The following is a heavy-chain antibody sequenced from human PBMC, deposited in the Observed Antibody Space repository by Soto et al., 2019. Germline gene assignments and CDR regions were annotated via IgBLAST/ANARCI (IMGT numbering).Heavy chain of an antibody. Sequence: QVQLVQSGAEVRKPGSSVTVSCMASGSTFSSYTVTWVRQAPGKGLEWIGRIIPVLTVTDYARRFQGRVTITADRSAKTAYMELTRRTSADPAGYYRARRRYCGTDCYKRRYYGMDVWGQGTTVTVSS. V-gene: IGHV1-69*02. CDR3: ARRRYCGTDCYKRRYYGMDV. CDR1: GSTFSSYT. CDR2: IIPVLTVT. J-gene: IGHJ6*02. D-gene: IGHD2-21*02.